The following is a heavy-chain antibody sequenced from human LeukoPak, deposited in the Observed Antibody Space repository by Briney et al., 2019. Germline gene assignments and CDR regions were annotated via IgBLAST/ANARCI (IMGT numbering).Heavy chain of an antibody. CDR2: ISAGGAST. CDR1: GFTFSSYA. D-gene: IGHD6-6*01. Sequence: GVSLRLSCAASGFTFSSYAMSWVRQAPGKGLEWVSTISAGGASTYYADSVKGRFTISRDNSKNTLYLQMNSLRAEDTAVYYCAKDGEYSNSPVDVWGQGTTVTVSS. CDR3: AKDGEYSNSPVDV. V-gene: IGHV3-23*01. J-gene: IGHJ6*02.